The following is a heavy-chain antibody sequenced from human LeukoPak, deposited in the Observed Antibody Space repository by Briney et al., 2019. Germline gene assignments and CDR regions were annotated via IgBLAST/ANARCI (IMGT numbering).Heavy chain of an antibody. D-gene: IGHD2-2*01. CDR1: GIIVRDNY. J-gene: IGHJ4*02. Sequence: GGSLRLSCAASGIIVRDNYMNWVRQAPGKGLEWVSAISGSGGSTYYADSVKGRFTISRDNSKNTLYLQMNSLRAEDTAVYYCARVLAGGPIVVVPAAALDYWGQGTLVTVSS. CDR3: ARVLAGGPIVVVPAAALDY. V-gene: IGHV3-23*01. CDR2: ISGSGGST.